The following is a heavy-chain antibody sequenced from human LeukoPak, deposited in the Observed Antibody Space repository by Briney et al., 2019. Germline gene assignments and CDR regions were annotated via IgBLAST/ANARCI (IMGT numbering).Heavy chain of an antibody. CDR3: ARDVDYGDYGADY. D-gene: IGHD4-17*01. J-gene: IGHJ4*02. V-gene: IGHV3-21*01. CDR1: GFTFSSHW. CDR2: ISSSSSYI. Sequence: GGSLRLSWAASGFTFSSHWMTWVRQAPGKGLEWVSSISSSSSYIYYADSVKGRFTISRDNAKNSLYLQMNSLRAEDTAVYYCARDVDYGDYGADYWGQGTLVTVSS.